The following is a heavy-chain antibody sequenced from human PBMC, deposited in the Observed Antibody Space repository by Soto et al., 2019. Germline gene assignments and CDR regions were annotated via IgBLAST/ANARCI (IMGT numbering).Heavy chain of an antibody. V-gene: IGHV4-31*03. J-gene: IGHJ5*02. CDR2: IYYSGST. Sequence: QVQLQESGPGLVKPSQTLSLTCTVSGGSISSGGYYWSWIRQHPGKGLEWIGYIYYSGSTYYNPSLKRRVTISVDTSKNQFSLKLSSVTAADTAVYYCARVLRFLEWFGFDPWGQGTLVTVSS. CDR3: ARVLRFLEWFGFDP. CDR1: GGSISSGGYY. D-gene: IGHD3-3*01.